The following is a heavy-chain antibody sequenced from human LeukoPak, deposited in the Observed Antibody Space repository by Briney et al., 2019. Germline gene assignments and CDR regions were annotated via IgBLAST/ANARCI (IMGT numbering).Heavy chain of an antibody. CDR2: IYSGGST. J-gene: IGHJ4*02. CDR3: ARPLYSSSLGY. CDR1: GFTVSSNY. Sequence: GGSLRLSCAASGFTVSSNYMSWVRQAPGKGLEWVSVIYSGGSTYYADSVKGRFTISRDNSKNTLYPQMNSLRPEDTAVYYCARPLYSSSLGYWGQGTLVTVSS. D-gene: IGHD6-13*01. V-gene: IGHV3-53*05.